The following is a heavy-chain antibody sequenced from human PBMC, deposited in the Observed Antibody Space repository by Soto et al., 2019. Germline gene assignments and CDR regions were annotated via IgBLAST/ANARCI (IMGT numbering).Heavy chain of an antibody. V-gene: IGHV3-21*01. CDR2: ISSSSSYI. D-gene: IGHD1-1*01. J-gene: IGHJ6*02. CDR3: SKGSTGTRYYYYGMDV. Sequence: GGSLRLSCAASGFTFSSYSMNWVRQAPGKGLEWVSSISSSSSYIYYADSVKGRFTISRDNAKNSLYLQMNSLRAEDTAVYYCSKGSTGTRYYYYGMDVWGQGTTVTVSS. CDR1: GFTFSSYS.